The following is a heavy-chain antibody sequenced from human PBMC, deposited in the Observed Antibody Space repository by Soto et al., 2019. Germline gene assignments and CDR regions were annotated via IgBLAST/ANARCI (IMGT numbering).Heavy chain of an antibody. Sequence: GGSLRLSCAASGFTFSSYAMSWVRQAPGKGLEWVSAISGSGGSTYYADSVKGRFTISRDNSKNTLYLQMNSLRAEDTAVYYCALYDFWSGYPAPYGMDVWGQGTTVTVSS. CDR3: ALYDFWSGYPAPYGMDV. D-gene: IGHD3-3*01. J-gene: IGHJ6*02. CDR1: GFTFSSYA. V-gene: IGHV3-23*01. CDR2: ISGSGGST.